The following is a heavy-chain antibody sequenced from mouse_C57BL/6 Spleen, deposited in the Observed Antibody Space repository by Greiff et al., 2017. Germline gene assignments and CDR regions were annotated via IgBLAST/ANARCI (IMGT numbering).Heavy chain of an antibody. CDR2: INPNNGGT. Sequence: VQLQQSGPELVKPGASVKISCKASGYTFTDYYMNWVKQSHGKSLEWIGDINPNNGGTSYNQKFKGKATLTVDKSSSTAYMELRSLTSEDSAVYYCARTLGYYVSYYAMDYWSQGTSVTVSS. D-gene: IGHD2-3*01. J-gene: IGHJ4*01. CDR1: GYTFTDYY. V-gene: IGHV1-26*01. CDR3: ARTLGYYVSYYAMDY.